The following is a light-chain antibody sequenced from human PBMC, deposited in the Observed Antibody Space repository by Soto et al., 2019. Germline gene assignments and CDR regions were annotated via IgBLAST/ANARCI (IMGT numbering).Light chain of an antibody. CDR3: KQYGSSLLT. CDR1: QSISIG. Sequence: EIVRTQSPATLSVSPGETATVSCRAIQSISIGLAWYRQKPGQAPRLLIYGASTRATGTPARFSGCGSGTDFSLTISRLQTEDSAVYDCKQYGSSLLTVGVGNKGEI. J-gene: IGKJ4*01. CDR2: GAS. V-gene: IGKV3D-15*01.